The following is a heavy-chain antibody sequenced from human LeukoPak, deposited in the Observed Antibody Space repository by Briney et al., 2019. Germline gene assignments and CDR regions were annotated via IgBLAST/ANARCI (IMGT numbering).Heavy chain of an antibody. CDR3: ARGKSYYNAIDY. J-gene: IGHJ4*02. CDR2: INHSGST. CDR1: GGSFSGYY. D-gene: IGHD3-10*01. V-gene: IGHV4-34*01. Sequence: SETLSLTCAVYGGSFSGYYWSWIRQPPGKGLEWIGEINHSGSTNYNPSLKSRVTISVGTSKNQFSLKLSSVTAADTAVYYCARGKSYYNAIDYWGQGTLVTVSS.